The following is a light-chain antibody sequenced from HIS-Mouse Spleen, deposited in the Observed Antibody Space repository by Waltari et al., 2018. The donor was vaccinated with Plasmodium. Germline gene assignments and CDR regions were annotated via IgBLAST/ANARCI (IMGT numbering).Light chain of an antibody. V-gene: IGLV3-10*01. Sequence: SYELTQPPSVSVSPGQTARITCSGDALPKNYAYWYQQKSGQAPVLVIYEDSKRPSGIPERFSGSSSGTMATLTISGAQVEDEADYYCYSTDSSNHRVFGGGTKLTVL. CDR3: YSTDSSNHRV. CDR2: EDS. CDR1: ALPKNY. J-gene: IGLJ3*02.